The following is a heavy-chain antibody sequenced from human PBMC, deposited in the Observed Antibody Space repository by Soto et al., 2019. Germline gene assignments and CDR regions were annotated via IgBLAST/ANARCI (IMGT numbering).Heavy chain of an antibody. D-gene: IGHD2-8*01. CDR3: AREMGGDMVLMVYAH. CDR2: ISRNSGSI. V-gene: IGHV3-9*01. CDR1: GFTFDDYA. Sequence: EVQLVESGGGLVQPGRSLRLSCAASGFTFDDYAMHWVRQAPGKGLEWVSGISRNSGSIGYADSVKGRFTISRDNAKNSLYLQMNSLRAGDAVLYFCAREMGGDMVLMVYAHWGQGTPVTVSS. J-gene: IGHJ4*02.